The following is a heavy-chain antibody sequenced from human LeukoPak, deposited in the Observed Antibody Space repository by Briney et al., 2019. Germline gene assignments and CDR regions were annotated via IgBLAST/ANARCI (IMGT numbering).Heavy chain of an antibody. CDR1: GYTFTSYG. Sequence: ASVKVSCKASGYTFTSYGISWVRQAPGQGLEWMGWISAYNGNTNYAQKFQGRVTMTRDTSISTAYMELSRLRSDDTAVYYCARERRGALDVWGKGTTVTVSS. CDR3: ARERRGALDV. J-gene: IGHJ6*04. D-gene: IGHD3-16*01. V-gene: IGHV1-18*01. CDR2: ISAYNGNT.